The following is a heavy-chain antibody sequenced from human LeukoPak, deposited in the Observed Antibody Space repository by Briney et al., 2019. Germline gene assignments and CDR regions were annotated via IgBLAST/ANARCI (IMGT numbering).Heavy chain of an antibody. Sequence: PSETLSLTCTVSGGSISSYYWSWIRQPPGKGLEWIGYIYYSGSTNYNPSLKSRVTISVDTSKNQFSLKLSSVTAADTAVYYCARGKYCSSTSCYAALYYYYYYGMDVWGQGTTVTVSS. CDR3: ARGKYCSSTSCYAALYYYYYYGMDV. CDR2: IYYSGST. D-gene: IGHD2-2*01. J-gene: IGHJ6*02. V-gene: IGHV4-59*12. CDR1: GGSISSYY.